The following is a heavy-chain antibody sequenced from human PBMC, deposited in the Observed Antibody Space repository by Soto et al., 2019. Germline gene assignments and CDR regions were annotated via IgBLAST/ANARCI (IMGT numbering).Heavy chain of an antibody. D-gene: IGHD5-12*01. V-gene: IGHV5-51*01. CDR2: IDPADSET. J-gene: IGHJ6*02. CDR1: GYSFITYW. Sequence: ESLKISCKGSGYSFITYWIAWVRQKPGKGLEWMGIIDPADSETKYSASFQGQVTISADKSINTAYLQWSSLKASDTAKYYCARLGQGGYVQGMDVWGQGTTVTVSS. CDR3: ARLGQGGYVQGMDV.